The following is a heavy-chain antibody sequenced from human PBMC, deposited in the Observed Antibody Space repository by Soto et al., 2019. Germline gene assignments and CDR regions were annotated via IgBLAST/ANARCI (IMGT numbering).Heavy chain of an antibody. CDR2: IWYDGSNK. CDR1: GFTFSSYG. Sequence: QVQLVESGGGVVQPGRSLRLSCAASGFTFSSYGMHWVRQAPGKGLEWVAVIWYDGSNKYYADSVKGRFTISRDNSKNTLYLQMNSLRAEDTAVYYCAREYDNWARYYYYMDVWGKGTTVTVSS. V-gene: IGHV3-33*01. D-gene: IGHD3-9*01. CDR3: AREYDNWARYYYYMDV. J-gene: IGHJ6*03.